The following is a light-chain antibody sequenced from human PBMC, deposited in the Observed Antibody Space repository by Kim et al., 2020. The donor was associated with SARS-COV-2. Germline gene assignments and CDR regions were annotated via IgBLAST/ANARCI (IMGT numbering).Light chain of an antibody. J-gene: IGLJ2*01. CDR3: SSYTSSSTLI. CDR2: EVS. Sequence: GPCVTISSTGTSSDLGSYTRVSWYQKPPGTAPKLIIYEVSDRPSGVPHRFSGSTSGNTASLTISWLQTEDEADYYCSSYTSSSTLIFGGGTQMTVL. V-gene: IGLV2-18*02. CDR1: SSDLGSYTR.